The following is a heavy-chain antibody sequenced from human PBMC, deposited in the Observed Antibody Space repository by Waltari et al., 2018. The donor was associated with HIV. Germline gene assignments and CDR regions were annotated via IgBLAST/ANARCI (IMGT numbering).Heavy chain of an antibody. CDR3: ARTMDHVDTVMERYWYFDP. CDR1: GGTFSSYA. CDR2: SSPIFGTT. D-gene: IGHD5-18*01. Sequence: QVQLVQSGAEVKKPGSSVKVSCKASGGTFSSYAISWVRQAPGQGLEWMGGSSPIFGTTNYAQKFQGRVTITADESTSTAYMELSSLRSEDTAVYYCARTMDHVDTVMERYWYFDPWGRGTLVTVSS. J-gene: IGHJ2*01. V-gene: IGHV1-69*01.